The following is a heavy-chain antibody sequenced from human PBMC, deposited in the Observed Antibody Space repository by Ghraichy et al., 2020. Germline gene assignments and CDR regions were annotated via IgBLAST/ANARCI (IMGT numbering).Heavy chain of an antibody. D-gene: IGHD3-10*01. CDR2: ISRDGGKT. J-gene: IGHJ6*01. CDR1: GFTFHDYS. V-gene: IGHV3-43D*03. Sequence: GESLNIYCAASGFTFHDYSMHWVRQVPGKGLEWVSLISRDGGKTYYADSVKGRFTVSRDNSKNSLYLQMSSLRAEDTAFYFCAKDIRDYYGMDVWGQGTTVTVSS. CDR3: AKDIRDYYGMDV.